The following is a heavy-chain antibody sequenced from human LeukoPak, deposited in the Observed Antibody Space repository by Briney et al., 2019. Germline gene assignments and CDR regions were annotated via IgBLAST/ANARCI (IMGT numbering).Heavy chain of an antibody. Sequence: PGGSLRLSCAASGFTFSSYKMNWVRQAPGKGLEWISCISSSSSDIRYTSSVRGRFTISRDNTRNSLYLQMDSLRADDTAVYYCARPPLNYGDYAPHDYWGQGTLVTVSS. D-gene: IGHD4-17*01. CDR3: ARPPLNYGDYAPHDY. J-gene: IGHJ4*02. CDR1: GFTFSSYK. CDR2: ISSSSSDI. V-gene: IGHV3-21*01.